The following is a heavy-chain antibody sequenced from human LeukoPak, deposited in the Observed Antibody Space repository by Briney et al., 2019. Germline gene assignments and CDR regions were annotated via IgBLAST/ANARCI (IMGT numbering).Heavy chain of an antibody. V-gene: IGHV3-53*01. Sequence: GGSLRLSCAASGFTVSSNHMSWVRQAPGKGLNWVSIIYSGGTTYYADSVKGRFTISRDNSKNTLYLQMNSLRAEDTAVYYCARDADYGGSPDAFDIWGRGTMVTVSS. CDR3: ARDADYGGSPDAFDI. J-gene: IGHJ3*02. CDR1: GFTVSSNH. CDR2: IYSGGTT. D-gene: IGHD4-23*01.